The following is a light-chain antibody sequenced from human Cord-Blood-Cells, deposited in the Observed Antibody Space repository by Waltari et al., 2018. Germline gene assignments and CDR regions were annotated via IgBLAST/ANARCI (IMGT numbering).Light chain of an antibody. V-gene: IGKV4-1*01. CDR1: QSVLYSSNNTNY. J-gene: IGKJ1*01. Sequence: DIVMPQSPDSLAVSLGERATINCKSSQSVLYSSNNTNYVAWYQQKPGQPPKLLIYWASSRESGVPDRLSGSESGTDVTRTISSLQAEDVAVYYCQQYDSTPRTFGQGTKVEIK. CDR3: QQYDSTPRT. CDR2: WAS.